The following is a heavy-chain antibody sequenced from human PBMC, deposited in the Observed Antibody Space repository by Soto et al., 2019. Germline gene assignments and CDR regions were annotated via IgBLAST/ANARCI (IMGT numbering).Heavy chain of an antibody. CDR1: GFTFSSYA. J-gene: IGHJ4*02. V-gene: IGHV3-23*01. CDR3: AKALYCSGGSCYQTFDY. D-gene: IGHD2-15*01. Sequence: PGGSLRLSCAASGFTFSSYAMSWVRQAPGKGLEWVSAISGSGGSTYYADSVKGRFTISRDNSKNTLYLQMNSLRAEDTAVYYCAKALYCSGGSCYQTFDYWGQGTLVTVSS. CDR2: ISGSGGST.